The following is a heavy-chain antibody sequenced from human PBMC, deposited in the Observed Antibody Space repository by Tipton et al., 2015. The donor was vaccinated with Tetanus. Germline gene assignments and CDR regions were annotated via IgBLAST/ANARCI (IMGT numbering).Heavy chain of an antibody. CDR3: ATDYGDYGLG. V-gene: IGHV4-59*01. CDR2: IYYSGST. D-gene: IGHD4-17*01. Sequence: TLSLTCTVSGGSISSYYWSWIRQPPGKGLEWIGYIYYSGSTNYNPSLKSRVTISVDTSKNQFSLKLSSVTAADTAVYYCATDYGDYGLGWGQGTLVTVSS. J-gene: IGHJ4*02. CDR1: GGSISSYY.